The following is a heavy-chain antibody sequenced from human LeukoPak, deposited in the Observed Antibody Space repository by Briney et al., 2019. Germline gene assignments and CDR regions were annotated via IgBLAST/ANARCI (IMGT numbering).Heavy chain of an antibody. CDR1: GGSISSSSYY. J-gene: IGHJ3*02. Sequence: SETLSLTCTVSGGSISSSSYYWGWIRQPPGKGLEWIGSIYYSGSTYYNPSLKSRVTISVDTSKNQFSLKLSSVTAADTAVYYCARGCREDYYGSGSYYNGDAFDIWGQGTMVTVSS. V-gene: IGHV4-39*07. D-gene: IGHD3-10*01. CDR2: IYYSGST. CDR3: ARGCREDYYGSGSYYNGDAFDI.